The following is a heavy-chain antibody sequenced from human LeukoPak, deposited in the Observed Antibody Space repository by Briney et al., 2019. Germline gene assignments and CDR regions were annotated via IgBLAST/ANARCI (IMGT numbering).Heavy chain of an antibody. CDR3: ARDAGQWLVGSYYYYGMDV. J-gene: IGHJ6*02. CDR1: GYTFTGYY. Sequence: ASVKVSCKASGYTFTGYYMNWVRQAPGQGLEWLGWINPNSGGTNYAQKFQGRVTMTRDTSISTAYMELSRLKSDDTAVYYCARDAGQWLVGSYYYYGMDVWGQGTTVTVSS. D-gene: IGHD6-19*01. V-gene: IGHV1-2*02. CDR2: INPNSGGT.